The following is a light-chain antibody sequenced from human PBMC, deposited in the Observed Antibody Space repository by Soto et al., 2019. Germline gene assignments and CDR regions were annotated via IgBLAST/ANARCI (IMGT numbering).Light chain of an antibody. J-gene: IGLJ1*01. CDR3: SSYTSSSTLYV. V-gene: IGLV2-14*01. CDR2: EVS. CDR1: SSDVGGYNY. Sequence: QSVLTQPASVSGSPGQSITISCTGTSSDVGGYNYVSWYQHHPGKAPKLLIYEVSSRPSGVSNRFSGSKSGNTASLTISGLQAEDEADYYCSSYTSSSTLYVFGTGTKGHRP.